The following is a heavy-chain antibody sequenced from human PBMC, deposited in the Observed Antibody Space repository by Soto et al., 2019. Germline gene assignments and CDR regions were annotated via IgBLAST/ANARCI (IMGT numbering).Heavy chain of an antibody. V-gene: IGHV1-69*01. CDR2: IIPIFGTA. D-gene: IGHD3-10*01. J-gene: IGHJ6*02. Sequence: QVQLVQSGAEVKKPGSSVKVSCKASGGTFSSYAISWVRQAPGQGLEWMGGIIPIFGTANYAQKFQDRVTITADESTSTAYMELSSLRSGDTAVYYCARSSITLVRGADYTMDVWGQGTTVTVSS. CDR1: GGTFSSYA. CDR3: ARSSITLVRGADYTMDV.